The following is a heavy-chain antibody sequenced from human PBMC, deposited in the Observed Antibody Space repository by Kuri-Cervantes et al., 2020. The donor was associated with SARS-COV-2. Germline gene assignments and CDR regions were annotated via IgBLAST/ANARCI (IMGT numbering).Heavy chain of an antibody. V-gene: IGHV4-59*06. CDR1: GGSISSYY. D-gene: IGHD4-11*01. Sequence: SETLSLTCTVSGGSISSYYWSWIRQHPGKGLEWIGYIYYSGSTYYNPSLKSRVTISVDTSKNQFSLKLSSVTAADTAVYYCARGSTVTRNYYYYYYYMDVWGKGTTVTVSS. CDR2: IYYSGST. J-gene: IGHJ6*03. CDR3: ARGSTVTRNYYYYYYYMDV.